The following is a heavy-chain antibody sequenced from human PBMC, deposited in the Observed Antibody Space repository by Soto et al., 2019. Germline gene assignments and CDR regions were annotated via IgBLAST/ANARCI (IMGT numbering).Heavy chain of an antibody. J-gene: IGHJ5*02. CDR2: INAGNGNT. D-gene: IGHD6-13*01. Sequence: GASVQVSCKASGYTFTSDAMHWVRQAPGQRLEWMGWINAGNGNTKYSQKFQGRVTITRDTSASTAYMELSSLRSEDTAVYYCARDLVGSSWAPQYNWFDPWGQGTLVTVPQ. V-gene: IGHV1-3*01. CDR1: GYTFTSDA. CDR3: ARDLVGSSWAPQYNWFDP.